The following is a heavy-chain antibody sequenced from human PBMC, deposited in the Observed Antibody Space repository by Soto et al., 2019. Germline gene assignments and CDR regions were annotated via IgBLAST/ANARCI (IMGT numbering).Heavy chain of an antibody. Sequence: QVHLVQSGGEVKKPGASVKVSCKASGYTFNRHGITWVRQAPGQGLEWMGWISGYNGDINYEQKFQGRVTLSSDTLTSTVYLELTSLRLDDTAGYYCAIVRIVGDREIDFWGQGTLVTVSS. CDR3: AIVRIVGDREIDF. CDR1: GYTFNRHG. D-gene: IGHD1-26*01. CDR2: ISGYNGDI. J-gene: IGHJ4*02. V-gene: IGHV1-18*04.